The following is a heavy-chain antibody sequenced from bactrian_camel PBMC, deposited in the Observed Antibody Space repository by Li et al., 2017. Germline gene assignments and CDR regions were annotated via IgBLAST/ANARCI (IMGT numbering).Heavy chain of an antibody. CDR1: GATYSRRC. J-gene: IGHJ6*01. Sequence: HVQLVESGGGSVQAGGSLILSCTFSGATYSRRCMAWFRQVPGKGREAVAAADADRRTIYGDFVEGRFTISKDNAKNTVYLQMNSLEVEDTAMYYCATRRYCTSMSPSAFGYWGQGTQVTVS. V-gene: IGHV3S9*01. D-gene: IGHD1*01. CDR3: ATRRYCTSMSPSAFGY. CDR2: ADADRRT.